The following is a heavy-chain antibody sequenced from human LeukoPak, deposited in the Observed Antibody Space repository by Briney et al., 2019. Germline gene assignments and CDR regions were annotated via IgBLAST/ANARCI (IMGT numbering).Heavy chain of an antibody. Sequence: SETLSLTCAVSGYSISSGYYWGWIRQPPGQGLEWIGSIYHSGSTYYNPSLKSRVTISVDTSKNQFSLKLSSVTAADTAVYYCASGDGYKMYYFDYWGQGTLVTVSS. CDR3: ASGDGYKMYYFDY. D-gene: IGHD5-24*01. CDR2: IYHSGST. J-gene: IGHJ4*02. V-gene: IGHV4-38-2*01. CDR1: GYSISSGYY.